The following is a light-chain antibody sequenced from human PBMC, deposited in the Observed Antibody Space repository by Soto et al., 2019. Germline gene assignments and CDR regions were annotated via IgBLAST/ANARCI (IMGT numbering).Light chain of an antibody. Sequence: EVVMTQSPATLSVSPGERATLSCRASQTVSSNLAWYQQKPGQAPRLLIYDASTRATGIPDRFSGSGSGTEFTLTISSLQSEDFAVYYCQQYHHWRAFGQGTKVEIK. CDR2: DAS. CDR3: QQYHHWRA. CDR1: QTVSSN. V-gene: IGKV3-15*01. J-gene: IGKJ1*01.